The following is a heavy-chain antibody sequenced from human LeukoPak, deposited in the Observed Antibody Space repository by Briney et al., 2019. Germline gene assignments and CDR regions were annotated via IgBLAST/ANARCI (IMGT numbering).Heavy chain of an antibody. J-gene: IGHJ3*02. Sequence: ASVKVSCKASGGTFSSYAISWVRQAPGQGLEWMGRINPIFGIANYAQKFQGRVTITADKSASTAYMELSSLRSEDTAVYYCATPRIYCGGDCYPDAFDIWGQGTMVTVSS. CDR1: GGTFSSYA. CDR3: ATPRIYCGGDCYPDAFDI. CDR2: INPIFGIA. D-gene: IGHD2-21*02. V-gene: IGHV1-69*04.